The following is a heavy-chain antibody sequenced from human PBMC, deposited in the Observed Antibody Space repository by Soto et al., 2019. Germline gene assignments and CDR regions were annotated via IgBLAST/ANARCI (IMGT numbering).Heavy chain of an antibody. Sequence: EVQLVESGGGLVQPGGSLRLSCADSGFTFSSYWMSWVRQAPGKGLEWVANIKQDGNEKYYVDSVKGRITISRDNAKNSLYLQMSSLRAEDTAVYYWARVASLAAVYWGQGTLVTVSS. CDR1: GFTFSSYW. CDR3: ARVASLAAVY. CDR2: IKQDGNEK. D-gene: IGHD6-6*01. V-gene: IGHV3-7*05. J-gene: IGHJ4*02.